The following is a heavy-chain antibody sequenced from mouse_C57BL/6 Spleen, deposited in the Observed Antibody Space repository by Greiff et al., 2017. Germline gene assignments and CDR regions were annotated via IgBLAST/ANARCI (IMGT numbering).Heavy chain of an antibody. J-gene: IGHJ4*01. CDR1: GFTFSDYG. CDR3: ARRGIMITLDYYAMDY. Sequence: EVKLVESGGGLVTPGGSLKLSCAASGFTFSDYGMHWVRQAPEKGLEWVAYISSGSSTIYYADTVKGRFTISRDNAKNTLFLQMTSLRSEDTAMYYCARRGIMITLDYYAMDYWGQGTSVTVSS. D-gene: IGHD2-4*01. V-gene: IGHV5-17*01. CDR2: ISSGSSTI.